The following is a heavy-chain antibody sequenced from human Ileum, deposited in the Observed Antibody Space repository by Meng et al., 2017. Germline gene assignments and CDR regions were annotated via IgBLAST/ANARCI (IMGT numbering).Heavy chain of an antibody. Sequence: HVQLQKSGPGLLKPSQTHSLTCAISGDSVSSDTGAWNWIRQSPSRGLEWLGRTYYRSRWYNNYAVSVKSRITINPDTSKNQFSLQLNSVTPDDTAVYYCAGKDWGEGLDFWDQGTLVTVSS. CDR3: AGKDWGEGLDF. V-gene: IGHV6-1*01. CDR2: TYYRSRWYN. D-gene: IGHD7-27*01. J-gene: IGHJ4*02. CDR1: GDSVSSDTGA.